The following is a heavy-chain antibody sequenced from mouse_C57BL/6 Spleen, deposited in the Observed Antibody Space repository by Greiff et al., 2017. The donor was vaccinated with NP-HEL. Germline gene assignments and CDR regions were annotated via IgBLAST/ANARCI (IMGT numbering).Heavy chain of an antibody. CDR2: IYPGDGDT. V-gene: IGHV1-82*01. D-gene: IGHD2-3*01. CDR1: GYAFSSSW. Sequence: VKLMESGPELVKPGASVKISCKASGYAFSSSWMNWVKQRPGKGLEWIGRIYPGDGDTNYNGKFKGKATLTADKSSSTAYMQLSSLTSEDSAVYFCARWSYDGYFFAYWGQGTLVTVSA. CDR3: ARWSYDGYFFAY. J-gene: IGHJ3*01.